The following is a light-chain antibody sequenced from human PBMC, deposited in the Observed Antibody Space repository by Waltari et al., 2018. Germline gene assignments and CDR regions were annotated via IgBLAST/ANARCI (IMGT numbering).Light chain of an antibody. J-gene: IGLJ3*02. CDR1: SRDVGGYDY. CDR2: GVN. V-gene: IGLV2-14*01. Sequence: QSALTQPASVSGSPGQSITVSCTGTSRDVGGYDYVSWYQHHPGKAPKLIIYGVNNRPSGVSDRVSGSKSGNAASLTISGLQAEDEADYYCCSFTATNTWVFGGGTKLTVL. CDR3: CSFTATNTWV.